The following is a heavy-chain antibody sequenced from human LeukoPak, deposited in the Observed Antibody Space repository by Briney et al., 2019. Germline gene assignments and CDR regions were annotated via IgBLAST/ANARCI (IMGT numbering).Heavy chain of an antibody. CDR1: GYSISSGYY. CDR2: INYSGST. D-gene: IGHD3-10*01. Sequence: SETLSLTCTVSGYSISSGYYWSWIRQAPGKGLEWIGYINYSGSTIYNPSLKSRVTISVDTSKNQFSLKLSSVTAADTAVYYCARGILLWFGELSYPPPPNYYYMDVWGKGATVTISS. J-gene: IGHJ6*03. V-gene: IGHV4-61*01. CDR3: ARGILLWFGELSYPPPPNYYYMDV.